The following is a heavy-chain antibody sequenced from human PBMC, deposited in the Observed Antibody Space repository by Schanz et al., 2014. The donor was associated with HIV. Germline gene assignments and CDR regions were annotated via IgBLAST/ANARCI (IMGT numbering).Heavy chain of an antibody. CDR3: AKDTFELRNSGVFDW. V-gene: IGHV3-33*06. D-gene: IGHD2-15*01. CDR2: IWYDGSNK. CDR1: GFTFRSYA. Sequence: QVQLVESGGGVVQPGRSLRLSCAAFGFTFRSYAMHWVRQAPGKGLEWVAVIWYDGSNKYYADSVKGRFTISRDNSKNTLYLQMNSLRAEDTAVYYCAKDTFELRNSGVFDWWGQGTLVTVSS. J-gene: IGHJ4*02.